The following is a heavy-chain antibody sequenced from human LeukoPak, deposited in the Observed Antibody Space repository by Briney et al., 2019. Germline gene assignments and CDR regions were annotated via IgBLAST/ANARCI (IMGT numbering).Heavy chain of an antibody. CDR3: ARGPAYCGGDCYSSLYYYYYGMDV. D-gene: IGHD2-21*02. V-gene: IGHV3-66*01. CDR2: IYSGGST. Sequence: GGSLRLSCAASGFTVSSNYMSWVRQAPAKGLEWVSVIYSGGSTYYADSVKGRFTISRDNSKDTLYLQMNSLRAEDTAVYYCARGPAYCGGDCYSSLYYYYYGMDVWGQGTTVTVSS. J-gene: IGHJ6*02. CDR1: GFTVSSNY.